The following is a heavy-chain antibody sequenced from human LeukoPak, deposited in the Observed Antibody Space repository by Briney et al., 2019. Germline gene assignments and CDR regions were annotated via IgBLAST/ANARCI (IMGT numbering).Heavy chain of an antibody. V-gene: IGHV4-59*08. CDR2: IYYSGST. Sequence: PSETLSLTCTVSGGSISSYYWSWIRQPPGKGLEWIGYIYYSGSTNYNPSLKSRVTISVDTSKNQFSLKLSSVTAADTAVYYCASIRFGELLRDIWFDPWGQGTLATVSS. D-gene: IGHD3-10*01. CDR1: GGSISSYY. J-gene: IGHJ5*02. CDR3: ASIRFGELLRDIWFDP.